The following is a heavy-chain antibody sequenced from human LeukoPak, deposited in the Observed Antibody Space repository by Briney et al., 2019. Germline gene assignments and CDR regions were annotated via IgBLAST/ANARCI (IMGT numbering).Heavy chain of an antibody. Sequence: PSETLSLTCTVPGASVSGSAYYWGWIRQPPGKGLEWIGNIYYSGSTYYNASLETRVTISIDTSKNQFSLKLNSVTAADTAMYYCAKSGGYGLIDYWGQGTLVTVSS. CDR2: IYYSGST. CDR3: AKSGGYGLIDY. CDR1: GASVSGSAYY. D-gene: IGHD1-26*01. J-gene: IGHJ4*02. V-gene: IGHV4-39*01.